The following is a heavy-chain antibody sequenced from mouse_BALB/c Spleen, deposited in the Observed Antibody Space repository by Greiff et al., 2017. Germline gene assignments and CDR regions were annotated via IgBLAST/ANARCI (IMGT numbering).Heavy chain of an antibody. Sequence: EVQLQESGGGLVKPGGSLKLSCAASGFTFSDYYMYWVRQTPEKRLEWVATISDGGSYTYYPDSVKGRFTISRDNAKNNLYLQMSSLKSEDTAMYYCAREGIRAMDYWGQGTSVTVSS. V-gene: IGHV5-4*02. J-gene: IGHJ4*01. CDR2: ISDGGSYT. CDR3: AREGIRAMDY. D-gene: IGHD5-2*01. CDR1: GFTFSDYY.